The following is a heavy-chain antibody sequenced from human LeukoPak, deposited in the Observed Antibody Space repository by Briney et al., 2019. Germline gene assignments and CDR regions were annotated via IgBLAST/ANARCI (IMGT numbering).Heavy chain of an antibody. V-gene: IGHV1-69*13. CDR3: AQSRGYYDSSGYYYALDY. Sequence: APVKVSCKASGGTFSSYAISWVRQAPGQGLEWMGGIIPIFGTANYAQKFQGRVTITADESTSTAYMELSSLRSEDTAVYYCAQSRGYYDSSGYYYALDYWGQGTLVTVSS. CDR1: GGTFSSYA. J-gene: IGHJ4*02. D-gene: IGHD3-22*01. CDR2: IIPIFGTA.